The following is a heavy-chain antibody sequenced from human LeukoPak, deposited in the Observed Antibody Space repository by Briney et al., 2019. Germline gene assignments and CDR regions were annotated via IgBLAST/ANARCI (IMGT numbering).Heavy chain of an antibody. CDR3: TITGEPTVTAFDL. Sequence: GGSLRLSCVASGFIFRNYWMSWVRQAREKGLEWVANINHDGGDKNYVDSVKGRFTISRDNAKSSLYLQMNSLRVEDTAVYYCTITGEPTVTAFDLWGQGILVTVSS. CDR1: GFIFRNYW. CDR2: INHDGGDK. D-gene: IGHD4-17*01. J-gene: IGHJ4*02. V-gene: IGHV3-7*01.